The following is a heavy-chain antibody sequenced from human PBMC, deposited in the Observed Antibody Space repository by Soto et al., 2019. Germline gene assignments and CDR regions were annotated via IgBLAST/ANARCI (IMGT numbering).Heavy chain of an antibody. CDR3: ARVPTGYNWFDP. CDR1: GFTVSSNY. CDR2: IYSGGTT. J-gene: IGHJ5*02. V-gene: IGHV3-53*01. Sequence: ESGGGLIQPGGSLRLSCAASGFTVSSNYMSWVRQSPGKGLEWVSVIYSGGTTYYADSVKGRFTISRDKSKNTLYLQMNSLRAEDTAVYYCARVPTGYNWFDPWGQGTLVTVSS.